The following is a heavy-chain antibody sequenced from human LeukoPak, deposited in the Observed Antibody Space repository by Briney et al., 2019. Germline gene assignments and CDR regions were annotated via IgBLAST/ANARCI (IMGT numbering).Heavy chain of an antibody. Sequence: PGGSLRLSCATSGFTFSSFTMNWVRQAPGKGLEWVSTISDGSRDTHYAGSVKGRFTISRDDSQNIVYLQMDSLRAEDTALYYCTTRPRNHFDYWGQGTQVTVSS. V-gene: IGHV3-23*01. CDR1: GFTFSSFT. CDR2: ISDGSRDT. J-gene: IGHJ4*02. CDR3: TTRPRNHFDY.